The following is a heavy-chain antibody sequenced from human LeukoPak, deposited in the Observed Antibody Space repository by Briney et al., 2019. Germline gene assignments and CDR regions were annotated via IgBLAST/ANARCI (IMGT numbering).Heavy chain of an antibody. D-gene: IGHD3-22*01. CDR2: ISYDGSNK. CDR1: GFTFSSYA. J-gene: IGHJ4*02. Sequence: GGSLRLSCAASGFTFSSYAMHWVRQAPGKGLEWVAVISYDGSNKYYADSVKGRFTISRDNSKNTLYLQMNSLRAEDTAVYYCARLSYYVSSGYYSYFDYWGQGTLVTVSS. V-gene: IGHV3-30*04. CDR3: ARLSYYVSSGYYSYFDY.